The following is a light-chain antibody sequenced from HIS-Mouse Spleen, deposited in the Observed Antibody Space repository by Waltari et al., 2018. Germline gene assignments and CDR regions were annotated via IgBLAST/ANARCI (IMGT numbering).Light chain of an antibody. CDR1: SLRSYY. CDR2: GQN. CDR3: NSRDSSGNHVV. Sequence: SSELTQDPAVSVALGQTVRITCQGDSLRSYYASWYPQKQGQAPFIVIYGQNNRPSGVPDRFSGSSSGNTASLTITGAQAEDEADYYCNSRDSSGNHVVFGGGTKLTVL. J-gene: IGLJ2*01. V-gene: IGLV3-19*01.